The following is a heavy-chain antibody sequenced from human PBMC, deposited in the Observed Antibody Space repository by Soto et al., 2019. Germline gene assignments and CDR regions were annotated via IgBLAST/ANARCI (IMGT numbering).Heavy chain of an antibody. V-gene: IGHV3-72*01. J-gene: IGHJ4*02. D-gene: IGHD1-7*01. CDR3: TRSITGTTSFDY. Sequence: EVQLVESGGGLVQPGRSLRLSCAGSGFTLSDYYIDWVRQAPGKGLEWVGRSRDKGNSYSTDYAASVKGRFTISRDASKNSLYLQMKSLKTEDTALYYCTRSITGTTSFDYWGQGTRVTVSS. CDR1: GFTLSDYY. CDR2: SRDKGNSYST.